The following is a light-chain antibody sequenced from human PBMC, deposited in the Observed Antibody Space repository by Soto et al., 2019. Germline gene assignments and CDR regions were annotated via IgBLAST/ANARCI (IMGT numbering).Light chain of an antibody. V-gene: IGKV3-15*01. J-gene: IGKJ5*01. CDR3: AQHGGSTRP. CDR2: GAS. CDR1: ETVATN. Sequence: VMTQSPATLSVSPGERATLSCWASETVATNLAWYQQKPGQAPRLLISGASTRAAGISDRFRGSVSATASNPSPPRLEPQDFEVYYCAQHGGSTRPCGQVPRLEL.